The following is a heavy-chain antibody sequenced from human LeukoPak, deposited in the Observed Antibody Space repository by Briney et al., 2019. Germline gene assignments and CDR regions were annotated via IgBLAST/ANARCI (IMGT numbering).Heavy chain of an antibody. J-gene: IGHJ4*02. CDR2: INPNSGGT. CDR1: GYTFTGYY. CDR3: ARVDAASLAVHY. D-gene: IGHD6-13*01. V-gene: IGHV1-2*02. Sequence: ASVKVSCKASGYTFTGYYLNWVRQAPGQGLEWMGRINPNSGGTNSGQKFQGRVTMTRDTSISTAYLELSSMTFDDTAVYYCARVDAASLAVHYWGQGTLVTVSS.